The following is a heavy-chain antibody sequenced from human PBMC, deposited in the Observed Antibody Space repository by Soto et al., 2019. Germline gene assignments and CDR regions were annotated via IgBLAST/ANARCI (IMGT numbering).Heavy chain of an antibody. Sequence: GASVKVSCKASGGTFSSFCISWVRQAPGQGLEWMGGIIPVSGGPNYAQRFRGRLTITADESTNTTYMELSDLTSEDTAVYYCARKASGYDFWGQGTQVTVSS. J-gene: IGHJ4*02. CDR3: ARKASGYDF. V-gene: IGHV1-69*13. CDR1: GGTFSSFC. D-gene: IGHD5-12*01. CDR2: IIPVSGGP.